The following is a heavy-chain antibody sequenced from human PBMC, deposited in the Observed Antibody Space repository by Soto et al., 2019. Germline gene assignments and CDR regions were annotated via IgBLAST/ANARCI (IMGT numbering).Heavy chain of an antibody. V-gene: IGHV2-5*02. CDR2: IYWDDDK. CDR3: AYRPYMSGCWP. D-gene: IGHD6-25*01. CDR1: GFSLRTRGGG. J-gene: IGHJ5*02. Sequence: QISWKGSGPTLVKPTQTLTQTCTFAGFSLRTRGGGVGWIRQPPGKALEWLALIYWDDDKRYSPSLKSRLTITKDTSTNQVVLTMTNMDPVDTAIYYCAYRPYMSGCWPWGQGTLVAVSS.